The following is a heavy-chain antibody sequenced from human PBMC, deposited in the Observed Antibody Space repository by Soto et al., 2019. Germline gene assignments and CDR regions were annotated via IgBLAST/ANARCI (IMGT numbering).Heavy chain of an antibody. V-gene: IGHV3-23*01. Sequence: EVQLWESGGGLVQPGGSLRLSCAASGSTFSSYAMSWVRQAPGKGLEWVSGISGSGDSTYYADSVKGRFTISRDNSKNTLYVQMNSLRAEDTAEYYCARELGYCSGGNCYMDGAFDFWGQGTMVTVSS. CDR3: ARELGYCSGGNCYMDGAFDF. CDR1: GSTFSSYA. J-gene: IGHJ3*01. D-gene: IGHD2-15*01. CDR2: ISGSGDST.